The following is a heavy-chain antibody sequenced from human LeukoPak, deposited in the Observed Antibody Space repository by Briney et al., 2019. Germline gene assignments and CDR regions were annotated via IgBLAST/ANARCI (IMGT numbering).Heavy chain of an antibody. D-gene: IGHD1-1*01. CDR3: ARGAGLPQQVFDY. CDR1: GGSISSGSYY. V-gene: IGHV4-61*02. Sequence: SETLSLTCTVSGGSISSGSYYWSWIRQPAGKGLEWIGRIYTSGSTNYNPSLKSRVTISVDTSKNQFSLKLSSVTAADTAVNYCARGAGLPQQVFDYWGQGTLVTVSS. J-gene: IGHJ4*02. CDR2: IYTSGST.